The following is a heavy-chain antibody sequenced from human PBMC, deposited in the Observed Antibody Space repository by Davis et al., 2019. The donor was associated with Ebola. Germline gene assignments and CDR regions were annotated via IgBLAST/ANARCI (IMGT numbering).Heavy chain of an antibody. V-gene: IGHV4-59*01. J-gene: IGHJ5*02. CDR1: GGSISSYY. Sequence: SETLSLTCTVSGGSISSYYWSWIRQPPGKGLEWIGYIYYSGSTNYNPSLKSRVTISVDTSKNQFSLKLSSVTAADTAVYYCARDHYDFWSGGWFDPWGQRTLVTVSS. CDR2: IYYSGST. D-gene: IGHD3-3*01. CDR3: ARDHYDFWSGGWFDP.